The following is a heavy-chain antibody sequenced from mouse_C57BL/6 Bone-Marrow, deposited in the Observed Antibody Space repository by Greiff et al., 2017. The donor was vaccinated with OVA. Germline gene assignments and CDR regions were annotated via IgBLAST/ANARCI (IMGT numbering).Heavy chain of an antibody. CDR3: ASGWLPAWFAY. CDR2: IDPSDSYT. J-gene: IGHJ3*01. V-gene: IGHV1-59*01. Sequence: VQLQQPGAELVRPGTSVKLSCKASGYTFTSYWMHWVKQRPGQGLEWIGVIDPSDSYTNYNQKFKGKATLTVDTSSSTAYMQLSSLTSEDSAVYYCASGWLPAWFAYWGQGTLVTVSA. D-gene: IGHD2-3*01. CDR1: GYTFTSYW.